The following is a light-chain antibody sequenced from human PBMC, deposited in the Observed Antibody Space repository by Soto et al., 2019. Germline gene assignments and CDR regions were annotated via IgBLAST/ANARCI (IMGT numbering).Light chain of an antibody. V-gene: IGLV2-8*01. J-gene: IGLJ2*01. Sequence: QSALTQPPSASGSPGQSVTISCTGTSNDVGGYNYVSWYQQHPGKAPKLMIYEVSKRPSGVPDRFSGSKSGNTASLTVSGLQAEDEADYYCSSYAVRNNLLFGGGTNLTVL. CDR2: EVS. CDR3: SSYAVRNNLL. CDR1: SNDVGGYNY.